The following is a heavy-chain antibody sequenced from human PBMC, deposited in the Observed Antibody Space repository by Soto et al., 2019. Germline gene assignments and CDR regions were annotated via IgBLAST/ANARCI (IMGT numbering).Heavy chain of an antibody. CDR1: GGSFSGYY. CDR3: ARVWYYYGSRSYLWFDP. J-gene: IGHJ5*02. Sequence: SETLSLTCAVYGGSFSGYYWSWIRQPPGKGLEWIGYIYYSGSTNYNPSLKSRVTISVDTSKNQFSLKLSSVTAADTAVYYCARVWYYYGSRSYLWFDPWGQGT. V-gene: IGHV4-59*01. CDR2: IYYSGST. D-gene: IGHD3-10*01.